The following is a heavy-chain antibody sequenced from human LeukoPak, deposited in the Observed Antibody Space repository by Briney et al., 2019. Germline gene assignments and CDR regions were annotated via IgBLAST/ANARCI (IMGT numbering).Heavy chain of an antibody. CDR2: IYYSGST. Sequence: PSETLSLTCTVSGGSISTYYWSWIRQPPGKGLEWIGYIYYSGSTNYDPSLKSRVTISLDTSKNQFSLKLNSVTAADTAMYYCARSFSPNYYDLLDYWGQGTLVTVSS. V-gene: IGHV4-59*01. CDR3: ARSFSPNYYDLLDY. J-gene: IGHJ4*02. CDR1: GGSISTYY. D-gene: IGHD3-22*01.